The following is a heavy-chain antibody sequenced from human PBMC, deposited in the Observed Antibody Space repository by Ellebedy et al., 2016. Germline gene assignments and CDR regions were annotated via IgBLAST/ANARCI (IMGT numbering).Heavy chain of an antibody. CDR1: GGSITTHL. Sequence: SETLSLTCAVSGGSITTHLWNWIRQPPGKGLEWIGFVSYSGTTNYNPSLKSRVTISKDTSKNQFFLTLTSVTAADTAVYFCARGGVLNWFDPWGQGTLVTVSS. CDR3: ARGGVLNWFDP. D-gene: IGHD3-16*01. V-gene: IGHV4-59*11. J-gene: IGHJ5*02. CDR2: VSYSGTT.